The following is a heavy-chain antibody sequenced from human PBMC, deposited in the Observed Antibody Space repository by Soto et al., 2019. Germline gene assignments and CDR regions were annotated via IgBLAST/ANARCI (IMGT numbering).Heavy chain of an antibody. CDR3: AGGGYCISTSCYLNWFDP. Sequence: QVQLVESGGGVVQPGRSLRLSCAASGFTFSNYAMHWVRQAPGKGLEWGALISYDGSNKYYADSVKGRFTISRDNSKNTLYLQMNSLRAEDTAVYYCAGGGYCISTSCYLNWFDPWGQGTLVTVSS. V-gene: IGHV3-30-3*01. J-gene: IGHJ5*02. CDR1: GFTFSNYA. CDR2: ISYDGSNK. D-gene: IGHD2-2*01.